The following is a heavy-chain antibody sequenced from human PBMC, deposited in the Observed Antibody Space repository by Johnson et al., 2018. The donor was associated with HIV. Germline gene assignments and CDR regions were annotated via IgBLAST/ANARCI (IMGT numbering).Heavy chain of an antibody. J-gene: IGHJ3*02. D-gene: IGHD4-17*01. CDR1: GFTFNSYA. Sequence: EQLVESGGGLVQPGGSLRLSCAVSGFTFNSYAMSWVRQAPGKGLEWVSAISGSGANTYYADSVKGRFTISRDNAKNSLYLQMNSLTPEDTALYYCARAVTTASGDAFDIWGQGTMVTVST. CDR2: ISGSGANT. CDR3: ARAVTTASGDAFDI. V-gene: IGHV3-23*04.